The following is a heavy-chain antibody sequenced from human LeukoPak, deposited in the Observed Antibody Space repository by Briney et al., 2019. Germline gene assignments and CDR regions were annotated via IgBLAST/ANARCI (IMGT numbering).Heavy chain of an antibody. CDR3: ASNYGSGSYYRAGDY. Sequence: SETLSLTCTVSGGSFSSTNYYWGWIRQPPGQGLEWIGTMYYDGTTYYNPSLKSRVTISVDTSKNQFSLRLSSVTAADTAVYYCASNYGSGSYYRAGDYWGQGTLVTVSS. D-gene: IGHD3-10*01. J-gene: IGHJ4*02. V-gene: IGHV4-39*01. CDR2: MYYDGTT. CDR1: GGSFSSTNYY.